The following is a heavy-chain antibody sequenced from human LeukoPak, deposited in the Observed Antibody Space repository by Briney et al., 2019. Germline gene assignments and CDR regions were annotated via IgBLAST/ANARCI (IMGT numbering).Heavy chain of an antibody. CDR1: GGSISPYF. CDR3: AREYGSGGFDY. D-gene: IGHD3-10*01. Sequence: PSETLSLTCTVSGGSISPYFWSWIRQPAGKGLEYLGRISSTGNTNYNPSLRSRVTMSVDTSKNQFSLKLSSVTAADTAVYYCAREYGSGGFDYWGQGALVTDSS. CDR2: ISSTGNT. J-gene: IGHJ4*02. V-gene: IGHV4-4*07.